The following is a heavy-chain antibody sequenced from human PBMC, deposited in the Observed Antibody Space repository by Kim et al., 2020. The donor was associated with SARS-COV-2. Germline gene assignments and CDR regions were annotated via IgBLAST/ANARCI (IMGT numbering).Heavy chain of an antibody. Sequence: SETLSLTCAVYGGSFSGYYCSWIRQPPGKGLEWIGEINHSGSTNYNPSLKSRVTISVDTSKNQFSLKLSSVTAADTAVYYCARDANIVVVPAAALYGMDV. V-gene: IGHV4-34*01. D-gene: IGHD2-2*01. CDR1: GGSFSGYY. CDR2: INHSGST. J-gene: IGHJ6*01. CDR3: ARDANIVVVPAAALYGMDV.